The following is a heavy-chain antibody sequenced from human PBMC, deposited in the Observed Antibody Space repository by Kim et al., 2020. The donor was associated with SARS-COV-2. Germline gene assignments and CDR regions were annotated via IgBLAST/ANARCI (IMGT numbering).Heavy chain of an antibody. Sequence: GGSLRLSCAASGFTFGSYAMNWVRRAPGKGLEWVSSIHAGGETIIYADSVKGRFTISRDNSQNILYLQMNRLRGEDTDLYYCAKALSTIWAFDIWGQGTMVTVFS. CDR3: AKALSTIWAFDI. D-gene: IGHD5-12*01. V-gene: IGHV3-23*01. CDR2: IHAGGETI. J-gene: IGHJ3*02. CDR1: GFTFGSYA.